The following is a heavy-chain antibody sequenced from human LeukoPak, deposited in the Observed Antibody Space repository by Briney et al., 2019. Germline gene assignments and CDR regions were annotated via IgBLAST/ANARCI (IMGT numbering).Heavy chain of an antibody. CDR2: IKLDGSEK. CDR1: GFTFGKYW. J-gene: IGHJ4*02. CDR3: ARDQYDTWSRRGNFDS. V-gene: IGHV3-7*03. D-gene: IGHD3-3*01. Sequence: GGSLRLSCVASGFTFGKYWMSWVRQAPGKGLEWVANIKLDGSEKNYVDSVKGRFTISRDNTKDSLYLQMNSLRAEDTAVFYCARDQYDTWSRRGNFDSWGQGTLVTVSS.